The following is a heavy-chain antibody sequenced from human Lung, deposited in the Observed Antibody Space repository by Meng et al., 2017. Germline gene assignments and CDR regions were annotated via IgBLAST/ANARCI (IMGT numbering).Heavy chain of an antibody. CDR1: GGSITSRTW. J-gene: IGHJ4*02. Sequence: QVQLQESGPGLVKPSGTLSLICAVSGGSITSRTWWSWVRQTPGKGLEWFGEIFHSGSTNYNPPLESRVTISVDKSKNQFSLKVYSVTAADTATYYCARFDISSSGRGDYWGQGILVTVSS. CDR2: IFHSGST. V-gene: IGHV4-4*02. CDR3: ARFDISSSGRGDY. D-gene: IGHD1-26*01.